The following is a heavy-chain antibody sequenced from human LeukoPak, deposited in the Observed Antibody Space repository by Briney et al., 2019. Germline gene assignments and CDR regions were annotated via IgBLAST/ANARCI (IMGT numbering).Heavy chain of an antibody. J-gene: IGHJ3*01. V-gene: IGHV3-7*03. Sequence: GGSLRLSCAVSGFTFSGFWTSWSRQAPGKGLEWVASINSDGSEGYYADVVKGRFTISRDNAKNSLYLQINSLRAEDTAVYYCARSSYSSSSSVRGQGTMVTVSS. CDR3: ARSSYSSSSSV. D-gene: IGHD6-6*01. CDR2: INSDGSEG. CDR1: GFTFSGFW.